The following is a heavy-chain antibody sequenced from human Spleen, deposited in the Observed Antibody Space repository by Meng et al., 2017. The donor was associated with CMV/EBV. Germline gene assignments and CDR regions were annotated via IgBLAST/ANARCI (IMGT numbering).Heavy chain of an antibody. CDR3: AKGVGATLRFDY. J-gene: IGHJ4*02. Sequence: GGSLRLSCAASGFTFITYAMHWVRQAPGKGLEWVAVISSDGSNKYYADSVKGRFTISRDNSKNTLYLQMNSLRAEDTAVYYCAKGVGATLRFDYWGQGTLVTVSS. V-gene: IGHV3-30-3*01. CDR1: GFTFITYA. CDR2: ISSDGSNK. D-gene: IGHD1-26*01.